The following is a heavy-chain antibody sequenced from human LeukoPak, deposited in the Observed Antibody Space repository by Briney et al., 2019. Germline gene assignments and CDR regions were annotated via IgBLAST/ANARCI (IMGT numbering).Heavy chain of an antibody. Sequence: SETLSLTCTVSGGSISTYYWSWIRQPPGKGLEWIGYMYMSGSTNYNPSLKSRVTISVDTSKNQFSLKLSSVTAADTAVYYCARVLSTVTTPMAYWYFDLWGRGTLVTVSS. CDR3: ARVLSTVTTPMAYWYFDL. CDR2: MYMSGST. D-gene: IGHD4-17*01. CDR1: GGSISTYY. V-gene: IGHV4-59*01. J-gene: IGHJ2*01.